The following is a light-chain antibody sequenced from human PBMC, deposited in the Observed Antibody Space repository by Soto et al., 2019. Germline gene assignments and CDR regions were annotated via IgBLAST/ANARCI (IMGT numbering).Light chain of an antibody. CDR3: QHYGASRWT. CDR2: GAS. CDR1: QGVSSTY. Sequence: EIVLTQSPGTLSLSPGERATLSCRASQGVSSTYLAWYQQRLGQAPRLLIFGASSRATGIPDRFSGSGSGTDFTLSISRLEPEDFGMYYCQHYGASRWTFGQGTKVEIK. V-gene: IGKV3-20*01. J-gene: IGKJ1*01.